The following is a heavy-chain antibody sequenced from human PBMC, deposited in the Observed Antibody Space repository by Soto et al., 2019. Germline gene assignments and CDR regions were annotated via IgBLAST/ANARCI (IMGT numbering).Heavy chain of an antibody. V-gene: IGHV1-18*01. CDR1: DYTFTSYG. CDR2: ISTYNGNT. Sequence: QVQLVQSGAEVKKPGASVKVSCKASDYTFTSYGISWVRQAPGQGLEWMGWISTYNGNTNYAQNLQGRVTMTTDTSTSTAYMELRRLRADDTAVYYCARVSSGGSIDYYYGMDVSGQWTTVTVSS. J-gene: IGHJ6*02. D-gene: IGHD3-10*01. CDR3: ARVSSGGSIDYYYGMDV.